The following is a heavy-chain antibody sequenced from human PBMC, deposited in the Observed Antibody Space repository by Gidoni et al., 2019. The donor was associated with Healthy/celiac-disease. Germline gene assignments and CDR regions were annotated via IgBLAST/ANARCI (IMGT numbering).Heavy chain of an antibody. CDR3: ARDKTYYYGSGSYYTRNYYGMDV. J-gene: IGHJ6*02. Sequence: QAQLVQSGAEVKKPGASVKVSFKASAYTFTGYYMHWVPPAPGQGLEWMGRINPNSGGTNYAQKFQGRVTMTRDTSISTAYMELSRLRSDDTDVYYGARDKTYYYGSGSYYTRNYYGMDVWGQGTTVTVSS. D-gene: IGHD3-10*01. V-gene: IGHV1-2*05. CDR2: INPNSGGT. CDR1: AYTFTGYY.